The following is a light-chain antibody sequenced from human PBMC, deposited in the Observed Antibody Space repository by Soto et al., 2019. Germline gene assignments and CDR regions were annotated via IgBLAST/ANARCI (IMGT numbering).Light chain of an antibody. Sequence: ENVLTQSPGTLSLSPGERATLSCRASESISRTYLAWYQQKPLQAPRLLIYATSSRATGIPDRFSGSGSGTDFTLTISSLEPEDSAVYYCHQRSNWPPLTFGGGTKVDIK. CDR2: ATS. CDR1: ESISRTY. V-gene: IGKV3D-20*02. CDR3: HQRSNWPPLT. J-gene: IGKJ4*01.